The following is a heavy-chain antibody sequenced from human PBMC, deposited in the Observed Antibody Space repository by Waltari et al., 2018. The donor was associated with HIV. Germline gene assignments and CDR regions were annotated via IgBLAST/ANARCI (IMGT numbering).Heavy chain of an antibody. Sequence: QVQLQESGPGLVKPSETLSLTCTVSGGSISSYYWSWIRHPPGKGLEWIGYIYYSGSTNYNPSLKSRVTISVDTSKNQFSLKLSSVTAADTAVYYCARVGITMIVGLDPYYFDYWGQGTLVTVSS. CDR3: ARVGITMIVGLDPYYFDY. J-gene: IGHJ4*02. V-gene: IGHV4-59*01. CDR2: IYYSGST. D-gene: IGHD3-22*01. CDR1: GGSISSYY.